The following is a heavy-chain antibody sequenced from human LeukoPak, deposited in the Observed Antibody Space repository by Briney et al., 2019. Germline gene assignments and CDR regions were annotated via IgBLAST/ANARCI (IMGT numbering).Heavy chain of an antibody. Sequence: SETLSLTCTVSGGSLSSYYWSWIRQPPGKGLEWIGYIYTTGNTNYNPSLKSRVTMSVDTSNNQFSLKLSSVTAADTAVYYCARDSSSWYRGFDNWGQGTLVTVSA. D-gene: IGHD6-13*01. V-gene: IGHV4-4*08. J-gene: IGHJ4*02. CDR3: ARDSSSWYRGFDN. CDR1: GGSLSSYY. CDR2: IYTTGNT.